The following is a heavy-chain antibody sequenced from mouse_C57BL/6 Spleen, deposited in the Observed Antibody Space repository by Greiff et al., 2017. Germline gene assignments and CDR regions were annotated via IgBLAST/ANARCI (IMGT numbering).Heavy chain of an antibody. J-gene: IGHJ2*01. Sequence: EVMLVESGGGLVKPGGSLKLSCAASGFTFSSYTMSWVRQTPEKRLEWVATISGGGGNTYYPDSVKGRFTISRDNAKNTLYLQMSSLRSEDTALYYCARQGGYDYGLDYWGQGTTLTVSS. D-gene: IGHD2-4*01. CDR2: ISGGGGNT. CDR3: ARQGGYDYGLDY. CDR1: GFTFSSYT. V-gene: IGHV5-9*01.